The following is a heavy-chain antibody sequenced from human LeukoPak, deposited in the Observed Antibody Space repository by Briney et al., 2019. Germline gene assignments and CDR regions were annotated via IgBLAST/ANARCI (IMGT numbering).Heavy chain of an antibody. D-gene: IGHD4-17*01. Sequence: SQTLSLTCTVSGGSISSGGYYWSWIRQHPGKGLEWIGYIYYSGSTYYNPSLKSRVTISVDTSKNQFSLKLSSVTAADTAVYFCARVKYGDYSKDFDYWGQGTLVTVSS. CDR3: ARVKYGDYSKDFDY. V-gene: IGHV4-31*03. CDR1: GGSISSGGYY. CDR2: IYYSGST. J-gene: IGHJ4*02.